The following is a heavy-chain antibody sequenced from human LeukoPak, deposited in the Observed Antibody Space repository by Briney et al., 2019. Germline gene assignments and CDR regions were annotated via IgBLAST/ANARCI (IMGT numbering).Heavy chain of an antibody. V-gene: IGHV3-23*01. J-gene: IGHJ4*02. CDR1: GFTFSSYG. Sequence: HTGGSLRLSCAASGFTFSSYGMSWGRQAPGKGLEWVSAIIGRGGSTYYADSVKGRFTISRDNSKNTLYLQLNSLRAEDTAVYYCACGGSGSPFDYWGQGTLVTVSS. CDR2: IIGRGGST. CDR3: ACGGSGSPFDY. D-gene: IGHD3-10*01.